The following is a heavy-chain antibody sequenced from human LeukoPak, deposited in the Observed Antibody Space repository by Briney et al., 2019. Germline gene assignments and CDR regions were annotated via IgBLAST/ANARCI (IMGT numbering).Heavy chain of an antibody. V-gene: IGHV3-21*01. CDR3: ARDTSGSFYYYMDV. CDR1: GFTFSSYS. J-gene: IGHJ6*03. Sequence: GGSLRLSCAASGFTFSSYSMNWVRQAPGKGLEWVSSISNSSSYIYYADSVKGRFTISRDNAKNSLYLQMNSLRAEDTAVYYCARDTSGSFYYYMDVWGKGTTVTVSS. D-gene: IGHD5-12*01. CDR2: ISNSSSYI.